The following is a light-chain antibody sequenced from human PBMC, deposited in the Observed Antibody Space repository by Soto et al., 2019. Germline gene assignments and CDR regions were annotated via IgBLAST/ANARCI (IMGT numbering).Light chain of an antibody. Sequence: QSALTQPASVSGSPGQSITISCTGTSRDVGGYNYVSWYQQHPGKAPKLMIDDVSNRPSGVSNRFSGSKSGNTASLTISGLQAEDEADYYCSSYTSSTTVVFGGGTQLTVL. CDR2: DVS. CDR1: SRDVGGYNY. V-gene: IGLV2-14*01. J-gene: IGLJ2*01. CDR3: SSYTSSTTVV.